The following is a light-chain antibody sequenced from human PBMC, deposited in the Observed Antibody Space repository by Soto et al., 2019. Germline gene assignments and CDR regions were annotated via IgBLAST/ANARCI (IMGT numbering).Light chain of an antibody. Sequence: QSALTQPPSASGSPGQSVTISCTGTSSDVGGYDYVSWYQQHPGKAPKLMIYEVSNRPSGVSNRFSGSKSGNTASLTISGLQAEDEADYYCLSYTSTNTRVFGGGTKLTVL. CDR2: EVS. CDR1: SSDVGGYDY. V-gene: IGLV2-14*01. CDR3: LSYTSTNTRV. J-gene: IGLJ2*01.